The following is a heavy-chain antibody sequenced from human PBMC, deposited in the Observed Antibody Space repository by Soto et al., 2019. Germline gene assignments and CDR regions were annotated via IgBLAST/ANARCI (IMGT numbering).Heavy chain of an antibody. V-gene: IGHV1-18*01. CDR1: GYTFTGYG. CDR3: GRDGSGGIIDS. CDR2: ISVFNGNT. J-gene: IGHJ3*01. Sequence: QFQLVQSGAEVKKPGASVKVSCKTSGYTFTGYGINWVRQAPGHGLEWMGWISVFNGNTKYGQNIQDRVIMTTDTSTSTAYMELRSLRSDDTAVYFCGRDGSGGIIDSWGQGTVLIVSS. D-gene: IGHD2-15*01.